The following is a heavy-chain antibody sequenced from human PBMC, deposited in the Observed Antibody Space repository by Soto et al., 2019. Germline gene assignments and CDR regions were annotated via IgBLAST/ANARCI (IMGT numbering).Heavy chain of an antibody. CDR2: ISSNGGST. CDR1: GFTFSSYA. D-gene: IGHD3-9*01. V-gene: IGHV3-64D*06. CDR3: VKDRLEAYYDILTDAFDI. Sequence: GGPLRLSCSASGFTFSSYAMHWVRQAPGKGLEYVSAISSNGGSTYYAGSVKGRFTISRDNSKNTLYLQMSSLRAEDTAVYYCVKDRLEAYYDILTDAFDIWGQGTMVTVSS. J-gene: IGHJ3*02.